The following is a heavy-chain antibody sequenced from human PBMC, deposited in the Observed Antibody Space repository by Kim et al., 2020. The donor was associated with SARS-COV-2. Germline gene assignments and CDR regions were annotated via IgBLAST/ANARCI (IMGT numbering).Heavy chain of an antibody. J-gene: IGHJ6*02. D-gene: IGHD6-13*01. CDR1: GFTFSSYS. Sequence: GGSLRRSCAASGFTFSSYSMNWVRQAPGKGLEWVSSISSSSSYIYYADSVKGRFTISRDNAKNSLYLQMNSLRAEDTAVYYCARARGIAAAANYYGMDVWGQGTTVTVSS. CDR3: ARARGIAAAANYYGMDV. V-gene: IGHV3-21*01. CDR2: ISSSSSYI.